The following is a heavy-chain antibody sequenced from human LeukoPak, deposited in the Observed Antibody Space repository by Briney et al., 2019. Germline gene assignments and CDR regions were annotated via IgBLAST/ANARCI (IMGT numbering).Heavy chain of an antibody. D-gene: IGHD1-26*01. CDR2: IIPIFGTA. CDR3: ARAGELGQLGRSGSYLY. CDR1: GGTFSSYA. Sequence: SVKVSCKASGGTFSSYAISWVRQAPEQGLEWMGGIIPIFGTANYAQKFQGRVTITTDESTSTAYIELSSLRSEDTAVYYCARAGELGQLGRSGSYLYWGQGTLVTVSS. V-gene: IGHV1-69*05. J-gene: IGHJ4*02.